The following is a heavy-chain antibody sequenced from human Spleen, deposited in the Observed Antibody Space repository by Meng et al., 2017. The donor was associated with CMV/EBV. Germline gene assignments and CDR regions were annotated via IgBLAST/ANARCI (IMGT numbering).Heavy chain of an antibody. CDR2: RSYDGSNK. V-gene: IGHV3-30*19. CDR3: ARVREGYCSSTSCYNWFDL. CDR1: GFTFSSYG. D-gene: IGHD2-2*01. J-gene: IGHJ5*02. Sequence: GGSLRLSCAASGFTFSSYGMHWVRQAPGKGLEWVAVRSYDGSNKYYADSVKGRFTISRDNSKNTLYLQMNSLRAEDTAVYYCARVREGYCSSTSCYNWFDLWGQGTLVTVSS.